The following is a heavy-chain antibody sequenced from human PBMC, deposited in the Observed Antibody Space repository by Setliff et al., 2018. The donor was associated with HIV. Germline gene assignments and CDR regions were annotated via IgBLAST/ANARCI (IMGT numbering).Heavy chain of an antibody. CDR1: GYTFINYH. V-gene: IGHV1-18*01. CDR2: ISASSVNT. Sequence: ASVKVSCKASGYTFINYHITWVRQAPGQGLEGVGSISASSVNTNYTQGRVTMTTDISTSTAYMELRSLRSADSAVYYCARVPVSNYYYYIDVWGKGTTVTVSS. J-gene: IGHJ6*03. CDR3: ARVPVSNYYYYIDV.